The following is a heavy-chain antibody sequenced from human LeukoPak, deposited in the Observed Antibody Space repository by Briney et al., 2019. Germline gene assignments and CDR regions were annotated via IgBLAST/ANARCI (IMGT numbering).Heavy chain of an antibody. D-gene: IGHD2-8*02. CDR3: ARGYCNGGDCYFAD. CDR2: ISGSSTYI. V-gene: IGHV3-21*01. Sequence: PGGSLRLSCAPSGFTFSYYPMNWVRQAPGKGLEWVSCISGSSTYIYYADSVQGRFTISRDNAKNSLYLQMSSLRAEDTAVYYCARGYCNGGDCYFADWGQGTLVTVSS. J-gene: IGHJ4*02. CDR1: GFTFSYYP.